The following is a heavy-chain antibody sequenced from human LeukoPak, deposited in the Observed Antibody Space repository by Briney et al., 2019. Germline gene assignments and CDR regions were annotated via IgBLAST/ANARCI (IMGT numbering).Heavy chain of an antibody. V-gene: IGHV3-33*06. CDR2: IWSDATNM. J-gene: IGHJ4*02. Sequence: PGGSLRLSCAASGFIFTDYGFHWVRHAPGKGLEWVAAIWSDATNMYYANSVKGRFFIQRDDYQNTVYLELSSLRADDTAVYYCAKDAQRGFDYSNSFQYWGQGSLVTVSS. CDR3: AKDAQRGFDYSNSFQY. CDR1: GFIFTDYG. D-gene: IGHD4-11*01.